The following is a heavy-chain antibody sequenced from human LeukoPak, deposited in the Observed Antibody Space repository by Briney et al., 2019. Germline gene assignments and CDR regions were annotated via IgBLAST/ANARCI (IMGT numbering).Heavy chain of an antibody. D-gene: IGHD2-15*01. Sequence: SETLSLTCTVSGGSINSYYWSWIRQPPGKGLEWIGYIYYSGSTNYNPSLKSRVTISVDTSKNQFSLKLSSVTAADTAVYYCARTYCSGGSCYSDYWGQGTLVTVSS. CDR2: IYYSGST. V-gene: IGHV4-59*01. J-gene: IGHJ4*02. CDR3: ARTYCSGGSCYSDY. CDR1: GGSINSYY.